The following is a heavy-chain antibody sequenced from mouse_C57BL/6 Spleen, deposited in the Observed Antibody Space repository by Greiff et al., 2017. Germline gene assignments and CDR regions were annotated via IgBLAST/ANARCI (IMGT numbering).Heavy chain of an antibody. J-gene: IGHJ4*01. CDR1: GFTFSDYG. D-gene: IGHD3-2*02. CDR2: ISSGSSTI. V-gene: IGHV5-17*01. CDR3: ARDSSGYDYYAMDY. Sequence: EVNLVESGGGLVKPGGSLKLSCAASGFTFSDYGMHWVRQAPEKGLEWVAYISSGSSTIYYADTVKGRFTISRDNAKNTLFLQMTSLRSEDTAMYYCARDSSGYDYYAMDYWGQGTSVTVSS.